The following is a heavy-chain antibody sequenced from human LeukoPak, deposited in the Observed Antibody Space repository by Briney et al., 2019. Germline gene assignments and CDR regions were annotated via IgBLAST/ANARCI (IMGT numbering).Heavy chain of an antibody. V-gene: IGHV5-51*01. J-gene: IGHJ6*03. Sequence: GESLKISCKGSGYSFTSYWIGWVRQMPGKGLEWMGIIYPGDSDTRYSPSFQGQVTISADKSISTAYLQWSSLKASDTAMYYCARHGLRTYCSSTSCSHYYYYMDVWGKGTTVTVSS. CDR3: ARHGLRTYCSSTSCSHYYYYMDV. CDR1: GYSFTSYW. CDR2: IYPGDSDT. D-gene: IGHD2-2*01.